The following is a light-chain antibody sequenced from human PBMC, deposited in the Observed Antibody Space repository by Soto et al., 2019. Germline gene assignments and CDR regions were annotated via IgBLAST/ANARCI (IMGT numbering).Light chain of an antibody. CDR3: QVWDSDSDHQV. CDR1: NIGGKT. J-gene: IGLJ1*01. V-gene: IGLV3-21*04. CDR2: YDT. Sequence: SYELTQPPSVSVAPGKTATITCGGDNIGGKTVHWYQQKPGQAPVLIIYYDTHRPSGIPARFSGSNSGSTATLTISRVEAGDEVDYYCQVWDSDSDHQVFGTGTKLTFL.